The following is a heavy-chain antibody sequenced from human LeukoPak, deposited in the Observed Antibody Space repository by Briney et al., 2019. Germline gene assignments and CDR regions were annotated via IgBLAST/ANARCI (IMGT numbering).Heavy chain of an antibody. CDR2: ISYDGGNK. D-gene: IGHD4-17*01. Sequence: PGGSLRLSCAASGFTFSSYAMHWVRQAPGKGLEWVAVISYDGGNKYYADSVKGRFTISRDNSKNTLYLEMNSLRVEDTAVYYCARRGESTNYGDYRFDSWGQGTLVIVSS. J-gene: IGHJ4*02. CDR1: GFTFSSYA. CDR3: ARRGESTNYGDYRFDS. V-gene: IGHV3-30-3*01.